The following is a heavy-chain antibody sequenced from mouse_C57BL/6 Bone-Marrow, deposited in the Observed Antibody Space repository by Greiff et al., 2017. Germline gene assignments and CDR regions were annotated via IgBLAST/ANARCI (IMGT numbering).Heavy chain of an antibody. V-gene: IGHV3-6*01. J-gene: IGHJ4*01. CDR2: ISYDGSN. CDR1: GYSITSGYY. CDR3: AREGYYGSEAMDK. Sequence: ESSPGLVQPSQSLSPTSSVTGYSITSGYYWNWIRQFPGNKLEWMGYISYDGSNNYNPSLKNRISITRDTSKNQFFLKLNSVTTEDTATYYCAREGYYGSEAMDKRGQAASVTAST. D-gene: IGHD1-1*01.